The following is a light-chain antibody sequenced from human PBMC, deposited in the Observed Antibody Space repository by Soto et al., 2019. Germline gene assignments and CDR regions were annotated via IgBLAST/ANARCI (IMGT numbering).Light chain of an antibody. CDR3: TPYTRGATLI. V-gene: IGLV2-14*03. J-gene: IGLJ2*01. CDR1: SSDVGAYDY. Sequence: QSVLTQPASVSGSPGQSVTISCTGTSSDVGAYDYVSWYQHPPGKAPKIIIYDVSSRPSGISHRFSGSKSGSMASLTISGLQAEEEAVYYITPYTRGATLIFGGGTKLTVL. CDR2: DVS.